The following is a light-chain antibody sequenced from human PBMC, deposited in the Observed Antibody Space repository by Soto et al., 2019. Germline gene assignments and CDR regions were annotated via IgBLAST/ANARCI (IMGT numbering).Light chain of an antibody. Sequence: QSALTQPASVSGSPGQSITISCTGTSSDVGGYNYVSWYQQHPGKAPKLMIYDVSNRPSGVSNRFSGSKSGNTASLTISGLQAEDEDDYCCSSYTSSSTLVVFGGGTKLTVL. CDR2: DVS. V-gene: IGLV2-14*01. J-gene: IGLJ2*01. CDR1: SSDVGGYNY. CDR3: SSYTSSSTLVV.